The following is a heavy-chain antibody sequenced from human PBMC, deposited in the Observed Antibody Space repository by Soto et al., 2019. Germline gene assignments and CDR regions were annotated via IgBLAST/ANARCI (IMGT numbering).Heavy chain of an antibody. CDR3: ASAKGTMVRGVIIDY. V-gene: IGHV3-48*02. Sequence: GGSLRLSCAASGFTFSSYSMNWVRQAPGKGLEWVSYISSSSSTIYYADSVKGRFTISRDNAKNSLYLQMNSLRDEDTAVYYCASAKGTMVRGVIIDYWGQGTLVTVSS. CDR2: ISSSSSTI. J-gene: IGHJ4*02. CDR1: GFTFSSYS. D-gene: IGHD3-10*01.